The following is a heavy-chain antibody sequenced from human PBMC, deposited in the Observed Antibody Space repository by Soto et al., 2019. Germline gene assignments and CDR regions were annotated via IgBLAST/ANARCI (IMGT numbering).Heavy chain of an antibody. CDR1: GDSVSSNSAA. D-gene: IGHD2-2*01. J-gene: IGHJ6*03. CDR3: ARETFDIVVVPAASYYYYSMDV. Sequence: PSQTLSLTCAMSGDSVSSNSAAWNWIRQSPSRGLEWLGRTYYRSKWYNDYAVSVKSRITINPDTSKNQFSLQLNSVTPEDTAVYYCARETFDIVVVPAASYYYYSMDVWGKRTTVTVSS. V-gene: IGHV6-1*01. CDR2: TYYRSKWYN.